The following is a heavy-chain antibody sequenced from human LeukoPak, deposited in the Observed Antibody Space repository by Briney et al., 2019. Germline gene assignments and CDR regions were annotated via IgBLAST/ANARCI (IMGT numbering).Heavy chain of an antibody. CDR2: VNHSGYT. Sequence: SETLSLTCGVSGTSFTSYYWSWIRQTPGKGLEWIGEVNHSGYTNMNPSLKSRVTISVDTSKNQFSLMMTSVAAADTAVYFCARMTTGHDYWGQGTLVTVSS. D-gene: IGHD4-17*01. CDR3: ARMTTGHDY. CDR1: GTSFTSYY. J-gene: IGHJ4*02. V-gene: IGHV4-34*01.